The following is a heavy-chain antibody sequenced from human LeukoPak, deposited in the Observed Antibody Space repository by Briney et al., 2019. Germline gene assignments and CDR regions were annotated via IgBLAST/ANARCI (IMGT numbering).Heavy chain of an antibody. Sequence: SETLSLTCTVSGGSISSYYWSWIRQPPGKGLEWIGEINHSGSTNYNPSLKSRVTISVDTSKNQFSLKLSSVTAADTAVYYCARRVRNGSGSYHSVFDPRGQGTLVTVSS. D-gene: IGHD3-10*01. CDR2: INHSGST. V-gene: IGHV4-34*01. CDR3: ARRVRNGSGSYHSVFDP. CDR1: GGSISSYY. J-gene: IGHJ5*02.